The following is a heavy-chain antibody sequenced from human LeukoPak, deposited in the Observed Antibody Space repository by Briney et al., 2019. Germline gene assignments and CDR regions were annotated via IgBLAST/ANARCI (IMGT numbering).Heavy chain of an antibody. Sequence: GSSVKIPCKASGGTFSSYPSSWVRQDPGQGREWMGGIITIFGTANYAQKLQGRVTITADESTSTAYMELSSLRSEDTAFYYSEKAAYDILTGYLFDYWGQGTLVTVSS. D-gene: IGHD3-9*01. J-gene: IGHJ4*02. CDR2: IITIFGTA. V-gene: IGHV1-69*13. CDR3: EKAAYDILTGYLFDY. CDR1: GGTFSSYP.